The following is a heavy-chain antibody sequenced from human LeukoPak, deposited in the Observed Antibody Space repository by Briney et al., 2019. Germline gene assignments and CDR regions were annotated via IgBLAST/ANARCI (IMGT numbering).Heavy chain of an antibody. CDR1: GFTFSNYG. J-gene: IGHJ4*02. D-gene: IGHD2-2*02. CDR3: ARGSSSGCYTRSDF. Sequence: GGSLRLSCAASGFTFSNYGMSWVRQVPGKGLEWVSVISGSGDSTYYAKSVKGRFTISRDNSKNTLYLQMNSLRAEDTAVYYCARGSSSGCYTRSDFWGQGTLVTVSS. CDR2: ISGSGDST. V-gene: IGHV3-23*01.